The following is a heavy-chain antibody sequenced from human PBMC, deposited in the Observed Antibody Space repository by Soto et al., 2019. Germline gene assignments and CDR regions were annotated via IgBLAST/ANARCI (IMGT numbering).Heavy chain of an antibody. CDR1: GYTFTSYG. V-gene: IGHV1-18*01. J-gene: IGHJ3*02. CDR3: ASRAGYGDSSDAFDI. Sequence: GASVKVSCKASGYTFTSYGISWVRQAPGQGLEWMGWISAYNGNTNYAQKLQGRVTMTTDTSTSTAYMELRSLRSEDTAVYYCASRAGYGDSSDAFDIWGQGTMVTVSS. D-gene: IGHD4-17*01. CDR2: ISAYNGNT.